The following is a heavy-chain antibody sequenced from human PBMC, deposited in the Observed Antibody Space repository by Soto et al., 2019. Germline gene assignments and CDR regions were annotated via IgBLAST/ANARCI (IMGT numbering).Heavy chain of an antibody. CDR3: AREDYSNYGGWFDP. CDR1: GGSISSGGYS. CDR2: IYHSGST. Sequence: PSETLSLTCAVSGGSISSGGYSWSWIRQPPGKGLEWIGYIYHSGSTYYNPSLKSRVTISVDRSKNQFSLKLSSVTAADTAVYYCAREDYSNYGGWFDPRGQGTLVTVSS. J-gene: IGHJ5*02. D-gene: IGHD4-4*01. V-gene: IGHV4-30-2*01.